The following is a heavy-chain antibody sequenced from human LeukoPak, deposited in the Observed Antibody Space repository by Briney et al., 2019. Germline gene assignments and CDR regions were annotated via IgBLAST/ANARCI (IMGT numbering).Heavy chain of an antibody. CDR2: IKQDGSAE. D-gene: IGHD5-12*01. J-gene: IGHJ5*02. CDR1: GFSLSSYW. CDR3: ARDAGNSGYGCDL. Sequence: GGSLRLSCVASGFSLSSYWMSWVRQVPGKGLEWVADIKQDGSAELYVDSVKGRFTISRDNARNLMYLQMNNLRGEDTAIYYCARDAGNSGYGCDLWGQGTLVTVSS. V-gene: IGHV3-7*01.